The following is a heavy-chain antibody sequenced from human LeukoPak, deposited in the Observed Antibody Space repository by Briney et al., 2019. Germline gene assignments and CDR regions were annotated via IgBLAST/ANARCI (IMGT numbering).Heavy chain of an antibody. J-gene: IGHJ3*02. CDR2: ISSSSSYI. Sequence: GGSLRLSCAASGFTFSSYSMNWVRQAPGKGLEWVSSISSSSSYIYYADSVKGRFTISRDNAKNSLYLQMNSLRAEDTAVYYCARVLDITGTIFDAFDIWGQGTMVTVSS. CDR3: ARVLDITGTIFDAFDI. CDR1: GFTFSSYS. V-gene: IGHV3-21*01. D-gene: IGHD1-20*01.